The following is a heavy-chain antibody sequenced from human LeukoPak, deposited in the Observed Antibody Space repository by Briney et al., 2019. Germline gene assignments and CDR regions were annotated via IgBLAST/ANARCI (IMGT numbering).Heavy chain of an antibody. V-gene: IGHV4-34*01. CDR2: INHSGST. CDR3: ARAGSMYSSGWFSAPESYGMDV. D-gene: IGHD6-19*01. CDR1: GGSFSGYY. Sequence: PSETLSLTCAVYGGSFSGYYWSWIRQPPGKGLEWIGEINHSGSTNYNPSLKSRVTISVDTSKNQFSLKLSSVTAADTAVYYCARAGSMYSSGWFSAPESYGMDVWGQGTTVTVSS. J-gene: IGHJ6*02.